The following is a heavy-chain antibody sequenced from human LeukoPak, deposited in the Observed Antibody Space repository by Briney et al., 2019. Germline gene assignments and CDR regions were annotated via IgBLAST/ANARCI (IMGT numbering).Heavy chain of an antibody. D-gene: IGHD6-19*01. CDR2: IKQDGSEK. V-gene: IGHV3-7*01. Sequence: GSLRLSCAASGFTFSSYWMSWVRQAPGKGLEWVANIKQDGSEKYYVDSVKGRFTISRDNAKNSLYLQMNSLRAEDTAVYYCARELLAVAGTNYYYGMDVWGQGTTVTVSS. J-gene: IGHJ6*02. CDR3: ARELLAVAGTNYYYGMDV. CDR1: GFTFSSYW.